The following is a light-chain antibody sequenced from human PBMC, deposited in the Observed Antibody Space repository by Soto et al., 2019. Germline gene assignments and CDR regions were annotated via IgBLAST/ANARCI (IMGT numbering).Light chain of an antibody. CDR2: GAS. CDR1: QSVSSN. J-gene: IGKJ1*01. V-gene: IGKV3D-15*02. Sequence: IGMTQSAATLSVSPGERATLSCRASQSVSSNLAWYQQKPGQAPRLLIYGASTRATGIPVRFSGSGSGTDFTLTISSLQPEDFAVYFCHQDFNLPWTFGQRTKVDIK. CDR3: HQDFNLPWT.